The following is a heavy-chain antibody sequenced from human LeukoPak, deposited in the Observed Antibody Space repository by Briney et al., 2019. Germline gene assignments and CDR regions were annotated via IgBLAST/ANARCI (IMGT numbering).Heavy chain of an antibody. D-gene: IGHD3-10*01. CDR3: AREDPATGNY. CDR1: GLTFSSYE. V-gene: IGHV3-48*03. J-gene: IGHJ4*02. CDR2: ISSSGSTI. Sequence: GGSLRLSCAGSGLTFSSYEMNWGRRAPGKGLEWVSYISSSGSTIYYADSVKGRFTISRDNAKNSLYLQMYSLRAEDTAVYYCAREDPATGNYWGQGTLVTVSS.